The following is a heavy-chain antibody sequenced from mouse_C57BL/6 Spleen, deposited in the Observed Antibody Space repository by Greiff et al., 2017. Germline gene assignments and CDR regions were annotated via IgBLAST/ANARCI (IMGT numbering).Heavy chain of an antibody. CDR2: ISYDGSN. CDR1: GYSITSGYS. V-gene: IGHV3-6*01. D-gene: IGHD1-1*01. J-gene: IGHJ4*01. CDR3: ARETTVVDDDYAMDY. Sequence: DVQLVESGPGLVKPSQSLSLTCSVTGYSITSGYSWNCIRQFPGNQLECMGYISYDGSNNYNPTLKNRISSNRDTSKNQFFLKLNSVTTEDTATYYGARETTVVDDDYAMDYWGQGTSVTVSS.